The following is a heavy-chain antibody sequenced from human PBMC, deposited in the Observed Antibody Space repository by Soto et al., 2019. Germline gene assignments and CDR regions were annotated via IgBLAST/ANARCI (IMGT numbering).Heavy chain of an antibody. CDR1: GYTFASYA. Sequence: QVQLVQSGAEVKKPGASVKVSCKASGYTFASYAISWMRQAPGQGLEWMGWISAYNGNTNYAQKPXGTATMTTDPSTSTAYMELRSLRSDDTAVYYCARDPPPPDYWGQGTLVTVSS. CDR2: ISAYNGNT. CDR3: ARDPPPPDY. V-gene: IGHV1-18*01. J-gene: IGHJ4*02.